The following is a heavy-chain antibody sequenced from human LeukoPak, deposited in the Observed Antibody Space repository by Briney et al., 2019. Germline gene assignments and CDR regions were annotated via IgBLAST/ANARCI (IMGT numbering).Heavy chain of an antibody. D-gene: IGHD3-22*01. CDR1: GFTFSSYE. CDR2: IKQDGSEK. CDR3: ARDGDSSGFDYYYYGMDV. J-gene: IGHJ6*02. Sequence: GGSLRLSCAASGFTFSSYEMNWVRQAPGKGLEWVANIKQDGSEKYYVDSVKGRFTISRDNAKNLLYLQMNSLRAEDTAVYYCARDGDSSGFDYYYYGMDVWGQGTTVTVSS. V-gene: IGHV3-7*01.